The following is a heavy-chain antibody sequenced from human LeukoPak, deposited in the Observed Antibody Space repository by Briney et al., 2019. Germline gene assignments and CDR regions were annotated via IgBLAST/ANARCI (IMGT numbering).Heavy chain of an antibody. D-gene: IGHD2-2*01. CDR2: INEDGSEK. CDR3: ARARYCSSTSCPGPYYYHMDV. V-gene: IGHV3-7*01. Sequence: GSLRLSCAAPGFTFSNYWMNWVRQAPGKGLEWGANINEDGSEKYHVDSVKGRFTISRDNAKNSLYLQMNSLRAEDTAVYYCARARYCSSTSCPGPYYYHMDVWGKGTTVTVSS. CDR1: GFTFSNYW. J-gene: IGHJ6*03.